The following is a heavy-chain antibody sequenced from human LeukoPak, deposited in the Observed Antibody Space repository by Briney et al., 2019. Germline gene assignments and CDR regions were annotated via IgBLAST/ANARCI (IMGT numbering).Heavy chain of an antibody. CDR3: ARVSYSSSRTIYYYYYGMDV. V-gene: IGHV3-48*01. CDR2: ISSSSSTI. CDR1: GFTFSSYS. J-gene: IGHJ6*02. D-gene: IGHD6-13*01. Sequence: GGSLRLSCAASGFTFSSYSMNWVRQAPGKGLEWVSYISSSSSTIYYADSVKGRFTISRDNAKNSLYLQMNSLRAEDTAVYYCARVSYSSSRTIYYYYYGMDVWGQGTTVTVSS.